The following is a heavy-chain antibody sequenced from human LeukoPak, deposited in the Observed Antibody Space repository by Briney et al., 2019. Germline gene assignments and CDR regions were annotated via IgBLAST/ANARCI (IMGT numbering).Heavy chain of an antibody. CDR3: ASYSSGWSEDY. CDR2: INHSGST. J-gene: IGHJ4*02. D-gene: IGHD6-19*01. Sequence: SETLSLTCAVYGGSFSGYYWSWLRQPPGKGLEWIGEINHSGSTNYNPSLKSRVTISVDTSKNQFSLKLSSVTAADTAVYYCASYSSGWSEDYWGQGTLVTVSS. V-gene: IGHV4-34*01. CDR1: GGSFSGYY.